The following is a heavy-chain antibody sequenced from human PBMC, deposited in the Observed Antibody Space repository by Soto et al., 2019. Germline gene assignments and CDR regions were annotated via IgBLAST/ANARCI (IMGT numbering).Heavy chain of an antibody. V-gene: IGHV3-21*01. CDR1: GFIFTSYS. J-gene: IGHJ1*01. CDR3: ARDRSADRFVQFFQH. Sequence: EVQLVESGGGLVKRGGSLRLSCAASGFIFTSYSMVWVRLAPGKGPEWVASISSGSDSIFYADSVKGRFTVSRDNAKNSLFLQMNNLRVEDTAVYFCARDRSADRFVQFFQHWGQGTQVTVSS. D-gene: IGHD6-19*01. CDR2: ISSGSDSI.